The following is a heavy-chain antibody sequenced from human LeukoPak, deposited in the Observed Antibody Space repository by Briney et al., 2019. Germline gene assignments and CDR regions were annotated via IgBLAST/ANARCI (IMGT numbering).Heavy chain of an antibody. J-gene: IGHJ5*02. Sequence: GASVKVSCKASGYTFTGYYMHWVRQAPGQGLEWMGRINPNSGGTNYAQKFQGRVTMTRDTSISTAYMELRRLRSDDTAVYYCARIGIVGAYNWFDPWGQGTLVTVSS. CDR2: INPNSGGT. CDR1: GYTFTGYY. D-gene: IGHD1-26*01. CDR3: ARIGIVGAYNWFDP. V-gene: IGHV1-2*06.